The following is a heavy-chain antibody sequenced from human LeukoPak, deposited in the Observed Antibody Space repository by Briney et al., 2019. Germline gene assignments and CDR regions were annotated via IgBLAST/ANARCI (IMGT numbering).Heavy chain of an antibody. D-gene: IGHD3-9*01. V-gene: IGHV3-23*01. Sequence: GGSLRLSCAASGITFENYIMNWVRQAPGKGLEWVAGISGSGGSSYYADSVKGRFTISRDTSKNTVYLQMNSLKVDDTAVYYCAKDLTIFESWGQGTPVSVSS. CDR1: GITFENYI. J-gene: IGHJ4*02. CDR3: AKDLTIFES. CDR2: ISGSGGSS.